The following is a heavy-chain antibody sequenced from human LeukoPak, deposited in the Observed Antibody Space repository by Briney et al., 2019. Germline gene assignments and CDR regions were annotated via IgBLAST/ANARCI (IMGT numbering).Heavy chain of an antibody. CDR2: IIPIFGTA. J-gene: IGHJ5*02. Sequence: SVKVSCKASGGTFSSYAISWVRQAPGQGLEWMGGIIPIFGTANYAQKFQGRVTITTDESTSTAYMELSSLRSEDTAVYYCARDKARRDSSGYYSAWGQGTLVTVSS. D-gene: IGHD3-22*01. CDR3: ARDKARRDSSGYYSA. V-gene: IGHV1-69*05. CDR1: GGTFSSYA.